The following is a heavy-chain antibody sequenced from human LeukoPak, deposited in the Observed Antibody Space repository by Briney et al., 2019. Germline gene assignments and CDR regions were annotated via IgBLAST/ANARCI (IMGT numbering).Heavy chain of an antibody. J-gene: IGHJ5*02. CDR3: ATYCTSGNCYLPTWS. V-gene: IGHV1-69*13. D-gene: IGHD2-2*01. CDR1: GGTFSSYA. CDR2: IIPIFGTA. Sequence: SVKVSCKASGGTFSSYAISWVRQAPGQGLEWMGGIIPIFGTANYAQKFQGRVTITADESTSTAYMELSSLRSEDTAVYYCATYCTSGNCYLPTWSWGQGTLVTVSS.